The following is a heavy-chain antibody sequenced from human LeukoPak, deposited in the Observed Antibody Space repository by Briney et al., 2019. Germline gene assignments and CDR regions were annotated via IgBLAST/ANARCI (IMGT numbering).Heavy chain of an antibody. V-gene: IGHV3-11*04. J-gene: IGHJ4*02. CDR2: ISSSGSTI. D-gene: IGHD4-17*01. CDR1: GFTFSDYY. CDR3: ARDAFYGDYPDY. Sequence: GGSLRLSXAASGFTFSDYYMSWIRQAPGKGLEWVSYISSSGSTIYYADSVKGRFTISRGNAKNSLYLQMNSLRAEDTAVYYCARDAFYGDYPDYWGQGTLVTVSS.